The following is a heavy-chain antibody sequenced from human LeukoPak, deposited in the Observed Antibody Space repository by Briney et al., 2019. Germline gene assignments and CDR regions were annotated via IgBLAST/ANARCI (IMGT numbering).Heavy chain of an antibody. CDR1: GGSISSYY. CDR2: IYSSGTI. CDR3: TRDSGTTGEVKFDP. V-gene: IGHV4-4*07. D-gene: IGHD3-10*01. Sequence: SETLSLTCSVSGGSISSYYWSWIRQPAGKGLEWSGRIYSSGTITYNPSLQSRVTMSVDTSKNEFSLKTSSVTAADTAVYYCTRDSGTTGEVKFDPWGQGTLVAVSS. J-gene: IGHJ5*02.